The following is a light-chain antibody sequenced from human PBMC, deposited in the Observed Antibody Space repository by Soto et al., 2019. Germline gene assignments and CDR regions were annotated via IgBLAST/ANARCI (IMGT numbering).Light chain of an antibody. Sequence: EIVMTQSPATLSVSPGGRVTLFCRASQSVDSSLVWYQQKPGQAPRVVIYDASTRATGVPARFSGTGSGTRFTLTISSLQSEDFAVYYCQQYNNWPRTFGRGTKLEL. V-gene: IGKV3-15*01. J-gene: IGKJ1*01. CDR1: QSVDSS. CDR2: DAS. CDR3: QQYNNWPRT.